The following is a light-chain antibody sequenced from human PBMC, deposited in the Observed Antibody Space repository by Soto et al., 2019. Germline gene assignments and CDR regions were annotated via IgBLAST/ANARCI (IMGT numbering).Light chain of an antibody. J-gene: IGKJ1*01. CDR3: QQLNSYPRT. V-gene: IGKV1-9*01. CDR2: LAS. Sequence: DVQLTQSPSFLSTSVGDRVTITCRASQGIGSYLAWYQQKPGKAPKFLVCLASTLQSGVPSRFSGSGSGTEFNLTISNLQPEDFATYYCQQLNSYPRTLGQGTKVDIK. CDR1: QGIGSY.